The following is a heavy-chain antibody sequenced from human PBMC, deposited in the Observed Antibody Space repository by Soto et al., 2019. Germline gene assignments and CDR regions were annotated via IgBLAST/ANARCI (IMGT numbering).Heavy chain of an antibody. CDR1: GYTFTSYG. Sequence: ASVKVSCKASGYTFTSYGISWVRQAPGQGLEWMGWISAYNGNTNYAQKLQGRVTMTTDTSTSTAYMELRSLRSDDTAVYYCARSGYCSGGSCYPNWFDPWGQGTLVTVSS. V-gene: IGHV1-18*01. J-gene: IGHJ5*02. D-gene: IGHD2-15*01. CDR2: ISAYNGNT. CDR3: ARSGYCSGGSCYPNWFDP.